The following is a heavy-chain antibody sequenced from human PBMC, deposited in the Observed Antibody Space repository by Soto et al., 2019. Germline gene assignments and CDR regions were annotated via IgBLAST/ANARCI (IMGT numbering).Heavy chain of an antibody. CDR2: ISSSGST. D-gene: IGHD5-12*01. CDR1: GFTFSSQT. Sequence: EVQLLESGAGLVQPGGSLRLSCAASGFTFSSQTMSWVRQAPGKGLEWVSVISSSGSTSYTDSVDGRFTISKDSYKNPLYLQLNSLRVENTAVYNCARGARNVESWGQGALVTGSS. CDR3: ARGARNVES. V-gene: IGHV3-23*01. J-gene: IGHJ4*02.